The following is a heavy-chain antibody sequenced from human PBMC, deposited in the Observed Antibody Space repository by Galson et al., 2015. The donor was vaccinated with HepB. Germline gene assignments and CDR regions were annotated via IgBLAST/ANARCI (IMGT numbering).Heavy chain of an antibody. CDR3: ARDPTGIAAAGSDY. V-gene: IGHV3-21*01. Sequence: SLRLSCAASGFTFSSYSMNWVRQAPGKGLEWVSSISSSSSYIYYADSVKGRFTISRDNAKNSLYLQMNSLRAEDTAVYYCARDPTGIAAAGSDYWGQGTLVTVSS. CDR2: ISSSSSYI. CDR1: GFTFSSYS. D-gene: IGHD6-13*01. J-gene: IGHJ4*02.